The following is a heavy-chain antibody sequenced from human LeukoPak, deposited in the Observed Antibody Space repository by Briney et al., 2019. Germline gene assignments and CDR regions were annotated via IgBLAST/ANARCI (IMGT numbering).Heavy chain of an antibody. D-gene: IGHD1/OR15-1a*01. Sequence: GGSLRLSCAASGFTFDDCAMHWVRQAPGKGLEWVSGISWNSGSIGYADSVKGRFTISRDNAKNSLYLQMNSLRAEDTALYYCAKAWNNDGYFDYWGQGTLVTVSS. V-gene: IGHV3-9*01. CDR2: ISWNSGSI. CDR1: GFTFDDCA. J-gene: IGHJ4*02. CDR3: AKAWNNDGYFDY.